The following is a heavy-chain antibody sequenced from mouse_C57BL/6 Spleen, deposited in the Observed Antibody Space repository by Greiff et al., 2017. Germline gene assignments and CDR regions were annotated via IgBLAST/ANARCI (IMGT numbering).Heavy chain of an antibody. V-gene: IGHV1-19*01. CDR2: INPYNGGT. D-gene: IGHD2-10*02. CDR1: GYTFTDYY. J-gene: IGHJ2*02. Sequence: VQLQQPGPVLVKPGASVKMSCKASGYTFTDYYMNWVKQSHGKSLEWIGVINPYNGGTSYNQKFKGKATLTVDKSSSTAYMELTSLTSEDSAVYYCASHGYGNYDFDYWGQGTSLTVSS. CDR3: ASHGYGNYDFDY.